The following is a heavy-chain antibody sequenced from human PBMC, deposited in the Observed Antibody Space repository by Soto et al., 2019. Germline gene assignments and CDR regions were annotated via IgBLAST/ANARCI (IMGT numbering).Heavy chain of an antibody. CDR2: ISSGSSTI. Sequence: WGSLRLSCAASGFTFSSYSMNWVRQAPGKGLEWVSYISSGSSTIYYADSVKGRFTISRDNAKNSLYLQMDGLRAEDTAVYYATRSAYMDVWGTGTTVTVSS. V-gene: IGHV3-48*01. J-gene: IGHJ6*03. D-gene: IGHD2-2*01. CDR1: GFTFSSYS. CDR3: TRSAYMDV.